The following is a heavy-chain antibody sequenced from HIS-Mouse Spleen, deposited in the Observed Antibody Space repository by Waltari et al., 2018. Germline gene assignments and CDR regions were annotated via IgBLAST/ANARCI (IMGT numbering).Heavy chain of an antibody. V-gene: IGHV4-59*01. D-gene: IGHD6-19*01. J-gene: IGHJ5*01. CDR2: HILSGST. Sequence: QVQLQETGPGLVKPSETLSLTCTVSGGSISSYYWSWIRQPPGKGLELFGVHILSGSTHHHPSSNSCVHTAVDTSKNQFSLKLSFATTADTAVDYCTRENLAYSSCWYWFDSWGQGTLVTVSS. CDR1: GGSISSYY. CDR3: TRENLAYSSCWYWFDS.